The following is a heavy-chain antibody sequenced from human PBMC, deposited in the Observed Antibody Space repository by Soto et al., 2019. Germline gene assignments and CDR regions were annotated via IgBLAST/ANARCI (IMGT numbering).Heavy chain of an antibody. J-gene: IGHJ6*02. Sequence: EVQLVESGGGLVQPGGSLRLSCAASGFTFSSYWMSWVRQAPGKGLEWVANIKQDGSEKYYVDSVKGRFTISRDNAKNTLYLQMNSLRAEDTAVYYCASAWLSERELRGWGMDVWGQGTTVTVSS. CDR2: IKQDGSEK. CDR3: ASAWLSERELRGWGMDV. V-gene: IGHV3-7*01. D-gene: IGHD1-7*01. CDR1: GFTFSSYW.